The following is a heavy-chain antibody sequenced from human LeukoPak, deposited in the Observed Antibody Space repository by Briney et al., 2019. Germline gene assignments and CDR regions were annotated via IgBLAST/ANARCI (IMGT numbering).Heavy chain of an antibody. D-gene: IGHD6-19*01. CDR3: AKGIYSSGWSYFDY. CDR2: LSGSGITT. J-gene: IGHJ4*01. V-gene: IGHV3-23*01. Sequence: GGSLRLSCAASGFTFSSYWMHWVRQAPGKGLVLVSTLSGSGITTYYADYVEGRFTTSRDNSKNTLYLQMNSLRAADTAVYYCAKGIYSSGWSYFDYWGHGTLVTVSS. CDR1: GFTFSSYW.